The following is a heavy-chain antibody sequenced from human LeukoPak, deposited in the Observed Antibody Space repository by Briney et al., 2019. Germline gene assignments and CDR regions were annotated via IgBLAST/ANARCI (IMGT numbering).Heavy chain of an antibody. CDR2: IYYSGST. Sequence: SETLSLTCTVSGGSISSYYWSWIRQPPGEGLEWIGYIYYSGSTNYNPSLKSRVTISVDTSKNQFSLKLSPVTAADTAVYYCARDDGVAVFDPWGQGTLVTVSS. J-gene: IGHJ5*02. CDR3: ARDDGVAVFDP. D-gene: IGHD2-8*01. CDR1: GGSISSYY. V-gene: IGHV4-59*01.